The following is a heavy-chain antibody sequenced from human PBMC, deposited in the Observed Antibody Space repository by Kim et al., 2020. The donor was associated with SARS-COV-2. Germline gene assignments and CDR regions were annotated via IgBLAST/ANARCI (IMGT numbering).Heavy chain of an antibody. CDR1: GYSFTSYW. V-gene: IGHV5-51*01. J-gene: IGHJ6*02. CDR2: IYPGDSDT. CDR3: ARLSSWYRTYYYYGMDV. Sequence: GESLKISCKGSGYSFTSYWIGWVRQMPGKGLEWMGIIYPGDSDTRYSPSFQGQVTISADKSISTAYLQWSSLKASDTAMYYCARLSSWYRTYYYYGMDVWGQGTTVTVSS. D-gene: IGHD6-13*01.